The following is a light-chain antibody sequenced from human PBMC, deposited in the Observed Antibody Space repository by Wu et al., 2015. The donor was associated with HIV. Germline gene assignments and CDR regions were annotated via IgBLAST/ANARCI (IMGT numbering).Light chain of an antibody. CDR3: HQRSNWLMYT. V-gene: IGKV3-7*02. Sequence: EIVMTQSPATLSLSPGERVTLSCRASQSISDTYLSWYQQRPGQAPRLLMSGASTRATGIPARFSGSGSGTDFTLTISNLQPEDFAVYYCHQRSNWLMYTFGQGTKLDIK. J-gene: IGKJ2*01. CDR2: GAS. CDR1: QSISDTY.